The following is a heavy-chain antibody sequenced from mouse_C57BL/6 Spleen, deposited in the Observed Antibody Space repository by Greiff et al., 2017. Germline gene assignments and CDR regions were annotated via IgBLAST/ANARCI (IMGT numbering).Heavy chain of an antibody. J-gene: IGHJ1*03. V-gene: IGHV5-9*01. CDR3: ARAYLGYFDV. Sequence: EVKLMESGGGLVKPGGSLKLSCAASGFTFRSYTMSWVRQTPEKRLEWVATISGGGGNTYYPDSVKGRFTISRDNAKNTLYLQMSSLRSEDTALYYCARAYLGYFDVGGTGTTVTVSS. CDR1: GFTFRSYT. CDR2: ISGGGGNT. D-gene: IGHD5-1*01.